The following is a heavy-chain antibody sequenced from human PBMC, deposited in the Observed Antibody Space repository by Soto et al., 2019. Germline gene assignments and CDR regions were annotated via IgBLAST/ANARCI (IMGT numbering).Heavy chain of an antibody. D-gene: IGHD3-22*01. CDR2: IYDSGST. CDR3: ARDDSSGYIDY. CDR1: GGSVSSGSYY. V-gene: IGHV4-61*01. J-gene: IGHJ4*02. Sequence: SETLSLTCTVSGGSVSSGSYYWSWIRQPPGKGLEWIGYIYDSGSTNYNPSLKSRVTISVDTSKNQFSLKLSSVTAADTAVYYCARDDSSGYIDYWGQGTLVTVSS.